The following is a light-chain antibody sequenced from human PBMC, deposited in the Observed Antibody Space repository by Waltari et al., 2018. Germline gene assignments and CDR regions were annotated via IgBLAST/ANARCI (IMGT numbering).Light chain of an antibody. CDR2: DAS. CDR1: QSVSRF. CDR3: QKYVSLPAT. J-gene: IGKJ1*01. Sequence: EIVLTQSPGTLSLSPGERATLSCRASQSVSRFLAWYQQKPGPAPRLPIDDASTRATGIPDRLSGSGSGTDFSLTISRLEPEDFAVYYCQKYVSLPATFGQGTKVEIK. V-gene: IGKV3-20*01.